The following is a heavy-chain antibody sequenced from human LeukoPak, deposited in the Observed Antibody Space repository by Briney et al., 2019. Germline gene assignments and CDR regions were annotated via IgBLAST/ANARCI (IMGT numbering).Heavy chain of an antibody. Sequence: QTGGPLRLSCAASGFTFKNYAMNWVRQAPGKGLEWVSSISWNSGNVDYSDSVKGRFTLSRDNAKKSLFLQMNSLRDEDTAFYYCAKSGTYSSSSGYIDSWGHGTPVTVSS. D-gene: IGHD6-6*01. V-gene: IGHV3-9*01. CDR3: AKSGTYSSSSGYIDS. CDR1: GFTFKNYA. J-gene: IGHJ4*01. CDR2: ISWNSGNV.